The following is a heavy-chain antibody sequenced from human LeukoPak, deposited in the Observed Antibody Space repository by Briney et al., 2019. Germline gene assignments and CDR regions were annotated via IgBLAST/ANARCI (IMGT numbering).Heavy chain of an antibody. V-gene: IGHV4-61*02. CDR3: ARDRSSGWYLYYFDY. CDR1: GGSISSGSYY. CDR2: IYTSGST. D-gene: IGHD6-19*01. Sequence: PSETLSLTCTVSGGSISSGSYYWNWIRQPPGKGLEWIGRIYTSGSTNYNPSLKSRVTISVDTSKNQFSLKLRSVTAADTAVYYCARDRSSGWYLYYFDYWGQGTLVTVSS. J-gene: IGHJ4*02.